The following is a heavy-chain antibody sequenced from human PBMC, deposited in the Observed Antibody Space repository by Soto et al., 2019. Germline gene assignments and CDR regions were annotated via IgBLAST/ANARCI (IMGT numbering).Heavy chain of an antibody. D-gene: IGHD3-10*01. Sequence: GASVKVSCKASGYTFTSYAMHWVRQAPGQRLEWMGWISAGNGNTKYSQKFQGRVTITRDTSASTAYMELSSLRSEDTAVYYCARAWGHSGSYPFDYWGQGTLVTVSS. CDR1: GYTFTSYA. V-gene: IGHV1-3*01. CDR2: ISAGNGNT. J-gene: IGHJ4*02. CDR3: ARAWGHSGSYPFDY.